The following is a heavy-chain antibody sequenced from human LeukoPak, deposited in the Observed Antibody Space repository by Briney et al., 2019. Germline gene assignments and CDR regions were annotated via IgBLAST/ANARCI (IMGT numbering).Heavy chain of an antibody. CDR2: INHSGST. Sequence: PSETLSLTCAVYGGSFSGYYWSWIRQPPGKGLERIGEINHSGSTNYNPSLKSRVTISVDTSKNQFSLKLSSVTAADTAVYYCARGRAYCGGDCPSWFDPWGQGTLVTVSS. D-gene: IGHD2-21*02. J-gene: IGHJ5*02. CDR3: ARGRAYCGGDCPSWFDP. V-gene: IGHV4-34*01. CDR1: GGSFSGYY.